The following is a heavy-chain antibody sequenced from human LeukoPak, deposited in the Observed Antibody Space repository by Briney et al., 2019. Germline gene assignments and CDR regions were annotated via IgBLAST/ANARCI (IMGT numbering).Heavy chain of an antibody. CDR3: ARARAGYSSGWDPYYYYMDV. J-gene: IGHJ6*03. Sequence: GGSLRLSCAASGFTFSSYSMNWVRQAPGKGLEWVSSISSSSSYIYYADSVKGRFTISRDNAKNSLYLQMNSLRAEDTAVYYCARARAGYSSGWDPYYYYMDVWGKGTTVTVSS. CDR2: ISSSSSYI. D-gene: IGHD6-19*01. V-gene: IGHV3-21*01. CDR1: GFTFSSYS.